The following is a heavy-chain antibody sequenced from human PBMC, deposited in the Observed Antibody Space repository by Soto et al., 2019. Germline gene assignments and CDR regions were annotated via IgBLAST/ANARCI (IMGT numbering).Heavy chain of an antibody. CDR2: ISYGGAT. CDR3: ARHRRETGTYAQPLDH. Sequence: SETLSLTCTVSGASISSASYYWAWIRQAPGKGLEWIGAISYGGATYHNPSLRSRITISVDPSKSQFSLDLTSVSAADTSFYFCARHRRETGTYAQPLDHWGQGTLVTVYS. J-gene: IGHJ4*02. V-gene: IGHV4-39*01. CDR1: GASISSASYY. D-gene: IGHD1-1*01.